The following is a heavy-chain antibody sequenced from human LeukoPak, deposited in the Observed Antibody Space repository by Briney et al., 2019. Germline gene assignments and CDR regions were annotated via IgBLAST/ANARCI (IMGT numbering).Heavy chain of an antibody. CDR2: ISAYNGNT. V-gene: IGHV1-18*01. Sequence: ASVKVSCKASGYTFTSYGISWVRQAPGQGLEWMGWISAYNGNTNYAQKLQGRVTMTTDTSTSTAYMELRSLRSDDTAVYYCASGVTAESHYYYGMDVWGQGTTVTVSS. CDR3: ASGVTAESHYYYGMDV. D-gene: IGHD2-21*02. CDR1: GYTFTSYG. J-gene: IGHJ6*02.